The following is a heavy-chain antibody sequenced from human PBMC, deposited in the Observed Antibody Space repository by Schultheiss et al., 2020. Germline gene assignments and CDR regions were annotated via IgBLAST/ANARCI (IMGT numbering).Heavy chain of an antibody. CDR1: GFTFSSYW. V-gene: IGHV3-30-3*01. J-gene: IGHJ6*03. CDR3: ARDMTKFWSGYMDV. CDR2: ISYDGSNK. D-gene: IGHD3-3*01. Sequence: GGSLRLSCAASGFTFSSYWMSWVRQAPGKGLEWVAVISYDGSNKYYADSVKGRFTISRDNSKKTLYLQMNSLRAEDTAVYYCARDMTKFWSGYMDVWGKGTTVTVSS.